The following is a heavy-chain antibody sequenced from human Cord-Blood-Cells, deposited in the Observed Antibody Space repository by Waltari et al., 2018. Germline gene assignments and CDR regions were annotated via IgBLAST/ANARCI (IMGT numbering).Heavy chain of an antibody. V-gene: IGHV4-34*01. CDR2: INHSGST. D-gene: IGHD3-10*01. CDR1: GGSFSGYY. CDR3: ARNRVLWFGELSLDY. Sequence: QVQLQQWGAGRLKPSETLSLTCAVYGGSFSGYYWSWIRPPPGQGLEWIGEINHSGSTNYNPSLKSRVTISVDTSKNQFSLKLSSVTAADTAVYYCARNRVLWFGELSLDYWGQGTLVTVSS. J-gene: IGHJ4*02.